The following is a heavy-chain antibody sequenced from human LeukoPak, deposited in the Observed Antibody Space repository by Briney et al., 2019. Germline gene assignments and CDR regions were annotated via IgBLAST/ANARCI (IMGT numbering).Heavy chain of an antibody. CDR3: ARAGAILLGGIDY. Sequence: SETLSLTCTVSGGSVSSGSYYWSWIRQPPGKGLEWIGYIYYSGSTNYNPSLKSRVTISVDTSKNQFSLKLSSVTAADTAVYYCARAGAILLGGIDYWGQGTLVTVSS. CDR2: IYYSGST. CDR1: GGSVSSGSYY. D-gene: IGHD2/OR15-2a*01. J-gene: IGHJ4*02. V-gene: IGHV4-61*01.